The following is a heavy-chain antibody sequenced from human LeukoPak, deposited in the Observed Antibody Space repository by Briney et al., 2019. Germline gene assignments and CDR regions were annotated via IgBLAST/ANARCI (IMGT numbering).Heavy chain of an antibody. CDR1: GYSISSGYY. J-gene: IGHJ4*02. CDR2: IYHSGST. Sequence: PSETLSLTCTVSGYSISSGYYWGWIRQPPGKGLEWIGSIYHSGSTYYNPSLKSRVTMSVDTSKNQFSLKLSSVTAADTAVYYCARAIFCSSSTCSLGYFDNWGQGTLVTVFS. CDR3: ARAIFCSSSTCSLGYFDN. V-gene: IGHV4-38-2*02. D-gene: IGHD2-2*01.